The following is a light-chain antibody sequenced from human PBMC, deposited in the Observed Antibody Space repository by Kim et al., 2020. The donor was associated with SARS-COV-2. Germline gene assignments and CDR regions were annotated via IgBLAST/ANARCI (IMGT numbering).Light chain of an antibody. J-gene: IGKJ1*01. Sequence: VSPGDRATRACRVSQDVVVDLAWYQQRPGQAPRLLIYHASTRATDVPPRFSGGGSGTDFTLTISSLQSEDFVFYYCHQYSTRPPWTFGEGTKVEI. CDR3: HQYSTRPPWT. V-gene: IGKV3-15*01. CDR2: HAS. CDR1: QDVVVD.